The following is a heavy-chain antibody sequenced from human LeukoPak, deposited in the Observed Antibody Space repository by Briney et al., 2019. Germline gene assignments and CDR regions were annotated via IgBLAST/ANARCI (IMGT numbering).Heavy chain of an antibody. J-gene: IGHJ4*02. D-gene: IGHD6-19*01. CDR1: GFTVSSNY. CDR2: IYSGGST. Sequence: GGSLRLSCAASGFTVSSNYMSWVRQAPGKGLEWVSVIYSGGSTYYADSVKGRFTISRDNSKNTLYLQMNSLRAEDTAVYYCARGPGYSSGWYIYWGQGTLVTVSS. CDR3: ARGPGYSSGWYIY. V-gene: IGHV3-66*01.